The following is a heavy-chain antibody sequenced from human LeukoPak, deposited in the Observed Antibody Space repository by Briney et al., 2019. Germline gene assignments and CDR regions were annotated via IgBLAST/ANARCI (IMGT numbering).Heavy chain of an antibody. V-gene: IGHV1-69*05. CDR1: GGTFSSYA. D-gene: IGHD5-24*01. Sequence: SVKVSCKASGGTFSSYAISWVRQAPGQGLEWMGRIIPIFGTANYAQKFQGRVTITTDESTSTAYMELSSLRSEDTAVYYCASSEMATIDYYYMDVWGRGTTVTVSS. CDR2: IIPIFGTA. CDR3: ASSEMATIDYYYMDV. J-gene: IGHJ6*03.